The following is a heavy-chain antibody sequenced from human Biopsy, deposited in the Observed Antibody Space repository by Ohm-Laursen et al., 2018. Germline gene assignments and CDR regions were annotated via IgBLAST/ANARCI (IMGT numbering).Heavy chain of an antibody. J-gene: IGHJ4*02. CDR3: VRGEYYAYWSGARKLNYFDY. CDR2: INHSGST. D-gene: IGHD3-3*01. V-gene: IGHV4-34*01. Sequence: GTLSLTCAVSGGSFSGTYWSWIRQTPGKGLEWIGEINHSGSTKYNPSFESRVTISVDTSKNQFSLNLFSVTAADAARYLCVRGEYYAYWSGARKLNYFDYWGQGTLVIVSS. CDR1: GGSFSGTY.